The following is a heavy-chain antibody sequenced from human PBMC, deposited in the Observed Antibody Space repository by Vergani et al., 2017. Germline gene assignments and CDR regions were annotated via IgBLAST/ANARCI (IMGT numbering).Heavy chain of an antibody. CDR3: ARGVFRRPFFDY. CDR2: INHRGST. V-gene: IGHV4-34*01. J-gene: IGHJ4*02. Sequence: QVQLQQWGAGLLKPSETLSLTCAVYGGSFSGYYWSWIRQPPGKGLEWIGEINHRGSTNYNPSLKSRVTISVDTSKNQFSLKLSSVTAADTAVYYCARGVFRRPFFDYWGQGTLVTVSS. CDR1: GGSFSGYY. D-gene: IGHD2/OR15-2a*01.